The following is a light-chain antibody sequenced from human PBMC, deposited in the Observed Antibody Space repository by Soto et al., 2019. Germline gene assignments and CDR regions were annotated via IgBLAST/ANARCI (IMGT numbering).Light chain of an antibody. Sequence: DMQMTQSPSCLSASVGDRVTITCRASQSISSYLNWYQQKPGKAPKLLIYAASSLQSGVPSRFSGSGSGTDFTLTIRSLQSEDFAVYYCQQYDNWPSVTFGRGTTVDIK. V-gene: IGKV1-39*02. J-gene: IGKJ4*01. CDR2: AAS. CDR1: QSISSY. CDR3: QQYDNWPSVT.